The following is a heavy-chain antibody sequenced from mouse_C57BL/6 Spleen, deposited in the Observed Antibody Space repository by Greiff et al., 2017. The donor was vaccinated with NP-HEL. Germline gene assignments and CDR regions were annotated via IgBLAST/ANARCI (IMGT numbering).Heavy chain of an antibody. J-gene: IGHJ2*01. CDR2: INPSTGGT. D-gene: IGHD2-1*01. CDR3: ARGDYGNYFDY. Sequence: EVQLQQSGPELVKPGASVKISCKASGYSFTGYYMNWVKQSPEKSLEWIGEINPSTGGTTYNQKFKAKATLTVDKSSSTAYMQLKSLTSEDSAVYYCARGDYGNYFDYWGQGTTLTVSS. CDR1: GYSFTGYY. V-gene: IGHV1-42*01.